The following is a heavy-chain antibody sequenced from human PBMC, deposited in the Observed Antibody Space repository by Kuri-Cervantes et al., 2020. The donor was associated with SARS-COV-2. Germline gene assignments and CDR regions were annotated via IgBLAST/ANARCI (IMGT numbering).Heavy chain of an antibody. Sequence: GTLRLSCAVYGGSFSGYYWSWIRQPPGKGLEWIGEINHSGSTNYNPSLKSRVTISVDTSKNQFSLRLSSVTAADTAVYYCARFRSDIVVVPAAILYYYYGMAVWGQGTTVTVSS. CDR2: INHSGST. V-gene: IGHV4-34*01. CDR3: ARFRSDIVVVPAAILYYYYGMAV. CDR1: GGSFSGYY. D-gene: IGHD2-2*02. J-gene: IGHJ6*02.